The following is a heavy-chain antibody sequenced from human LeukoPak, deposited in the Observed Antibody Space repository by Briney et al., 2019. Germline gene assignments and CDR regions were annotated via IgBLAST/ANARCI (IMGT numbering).Heavy chain of an antibody. CDR3: AKDRSLGWYYYGSGSDNWFDP. CDR2: ISGSGGST. J-gene: IGHJ5*02. V-gene: IGHV3-23*01. D-gene: IGHD3-10*01. Sequence: GGSLRLSCAASGFTFSSYAMSWVRQAPGKGLEWVSAISGSGGSTYYADSVKGRFTISRDNSKNTLYLQMNSLRAEDTAVYYCAKDRSLGWYYYGSGSDNWFDPWGQGTLVTVSS. CDR1: GFTFSSYA.